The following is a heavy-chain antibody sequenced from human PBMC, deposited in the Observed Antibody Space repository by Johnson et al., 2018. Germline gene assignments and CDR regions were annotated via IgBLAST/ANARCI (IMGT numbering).Heavy chain of an antibody. V-gene: IGHV3-53*01. CDR2: IYRGGST. Sequence: VQLVQSGGGLIQPGGSLRLSCAASGFTVSSNYMSWVRQAPGKGLEWVSVIYRGGSTSYADSVKGRFTISRDHSKNTLYLQMNSLRAEDTAVYYWARDGGGCSGGSCSRYYYGMDVWGQGTTVTVSS. CDR1: GFTVSSNY. D-gene: IGHD2-15*01. CDR3: ARDGGGCSGGSCSRYYYGMDV. J-gene: IGHJ6*02.